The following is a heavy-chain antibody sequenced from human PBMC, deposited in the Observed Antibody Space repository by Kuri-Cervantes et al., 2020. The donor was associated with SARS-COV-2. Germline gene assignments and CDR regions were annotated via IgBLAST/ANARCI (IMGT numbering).Heavy chain of an antibody. V-gene: IGHV3-7*03. Sequence: GESLKISCAASGFTFSSYWMSWVRQAPGKGLEWVANIKQDGSEKYYVDSVKGRFTISRDNAKNSLYLQMNSLRAEDTAVYYCARDKSGSYRPHNWFDPWGQGTLVTVSS. J-gene: IGHJ5*02. CDR2: IKQDGSEK. CDR3: ARDKSGSYRPHNWFDP. D-gene: IGHD1-26*01. CDR1: GFTFSSYW.